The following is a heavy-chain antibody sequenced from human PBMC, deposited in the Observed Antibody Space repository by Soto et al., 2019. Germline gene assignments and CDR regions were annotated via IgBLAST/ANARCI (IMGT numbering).Heavy chain of an antibody. Sequence: QVLLLQSGSEVKKAGSSVKVSCKASGDAFKSYAIHWVRQAPGQGLEYMGRIIPSYDRTKNAQTFQGRLTLTADMYTSTVYMELSSLRSEDTAVYYCARDPTNDYGDDTFDYWGQGTKVIVSS. J-gene: IGHJ4*02. CDR2: IIPSYDRT. D-gene: IGHD4-17*01. CDR3: ARDPTNDYGDDTFDY. V-gene: IGHV1-69*06. CDR1: GDAFKSYA.